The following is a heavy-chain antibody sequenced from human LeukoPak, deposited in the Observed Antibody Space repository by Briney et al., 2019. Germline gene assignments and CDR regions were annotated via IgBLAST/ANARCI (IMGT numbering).Heavy chain of an antibody. V-gene: IGHV3-64*01. CDR3: AREAMRRNFDS. J-gene: IGHJ4*02. CDR2: ISSDGGST. CDR1: GVTFNSYV. Sequence: RGSLRLSCTASGVTFNSYVMYWGRQAPGKGLEYVSAISSDGGSTYYANSVKGRFTVSRDNSKNTLYLQMGSLRVDDMAVYYCAREAMRRNFDSWGQGTLVTVSS.